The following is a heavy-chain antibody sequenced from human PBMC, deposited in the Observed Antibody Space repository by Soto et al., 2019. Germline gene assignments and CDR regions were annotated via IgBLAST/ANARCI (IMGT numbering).Heavy chain of an antibody. CDR3: ARLAQDDPIFGVVIMIKDYFDY. V-gene: IGHV6-1*01. D-gene: IGHD3-3*01. Sequence: QSPTLSLTCAISGDSVSSNSAAWNWIRQSPSRGLEWLGRTYYRSKWYNDYAVSVKSRITINPDTSKNQFSLQLNSVTPEDTAVYYCARLAQDDPIFGVVIMIKDYFDYWGQGTLVTVSS. CDR1: GDSVSSNSAA. J-gene: IGHJ4*02. CDR2: TYYRSKWYN.